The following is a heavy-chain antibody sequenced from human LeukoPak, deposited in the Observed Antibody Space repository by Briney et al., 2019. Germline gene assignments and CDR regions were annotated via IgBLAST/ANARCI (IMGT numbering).Heavy chain of an antibody. J-gene: IGHJ5*02. CDR1: GYTFTSYG. Sequence: ASVKVSCKASGYTFTSYGISWVRPAPGQGLEWMGWISAYNGNTNYAQKLQGRVTMTTDTSTSTAYMELRSLRSDDTAVYYCARAYCSSTSCFASFDPWGQGTLVTVSS. CDR2: ISAYNGNT. V-gene: IGHV1-18*01. D-gene: IGHD2-2*01. CDR3: ARAYCSSTSCFASFDP.